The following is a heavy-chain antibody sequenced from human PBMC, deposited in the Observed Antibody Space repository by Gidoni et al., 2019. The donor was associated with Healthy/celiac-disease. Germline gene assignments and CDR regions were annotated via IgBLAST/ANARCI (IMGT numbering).Heavy chain of an antibody. J-gene: IGHJ5*02. CDR3: ARDRNRGIAARSGWFDP. D-gene: IGHD6-6*01. CDR2: IWYDGSNK. Sequence: QIQLVESGGGVVTPGRSLRLSCAASGFTFMTYGMHRVRQAPGKGLEWLAVIWYDGSNKYYADSVKGRFTISRDNSKNTLYLQMNSLRAEDTAVYYCARDRNRGIAARSGWFDPWGQGTLVTVSS. V-gene: IGHV3-33*01. CDR1: GFTFMTYG.